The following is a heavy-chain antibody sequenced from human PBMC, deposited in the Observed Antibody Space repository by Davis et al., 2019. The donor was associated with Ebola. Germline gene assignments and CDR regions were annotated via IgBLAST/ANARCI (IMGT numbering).Heavy chain of an antibody. CDR2: IYYSGST. V-gene: IGHV4-59*08. D-gene: IGHD5-12*01. J-gene: IGHJ6*02. Sequence: GSLRLSCTVSGGFMNSYYWTWIRQSPGKGLECIGYIYYSGSTKYNPSLKSRVTMSVDTSKKQFSLKLTSVTAADTAVYYCARRADYPKNGMDVWGQGTTVTVSS. CDR1: GGFMNSYY. CDR3: ARRADYPKNGMDV.